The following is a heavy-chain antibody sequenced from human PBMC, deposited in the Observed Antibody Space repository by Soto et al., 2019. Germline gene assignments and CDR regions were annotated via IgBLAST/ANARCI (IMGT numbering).Heavy chain of an antibody. V-gene: IGHV3-7*05. CDR3: TRNEV. CDR2: IKEDGSEK. Sequence: EVQLVESGGGLVQPGGSLRLSCAGSGFTLSNNWMGWVRQAPGKGLEWVANIKEDGSEKDYVDSVAGRFTIFRDIAKNSLSLQMNNLGVEDTAVYYCTRNEVWGQGTTVTVSS. CDR1: GFTLSNNW. J-gene: IGHJ6*02.